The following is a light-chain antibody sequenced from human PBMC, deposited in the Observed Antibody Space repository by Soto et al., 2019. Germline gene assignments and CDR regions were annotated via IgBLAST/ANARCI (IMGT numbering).Light chain of an antibody. CDR1: QSVSSSY. CDR3: QQYGSSPWT. CDR2: GAS. V-gene: IGKV3-20*01. Sequence: EIVLTQSPGTLSLSPGERATLSCRASQSVSSSYLAWYQQKPGQAPRLLIYGASSRATGIPDRFSGSGSGTDFPLTISRLEPEDSAEYYCQQYGSSPWTFGQGTKVEIK. J-gene: IGKJ1*01.